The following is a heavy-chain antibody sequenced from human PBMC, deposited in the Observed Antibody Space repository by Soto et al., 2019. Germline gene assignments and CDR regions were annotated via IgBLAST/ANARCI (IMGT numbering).Heavy chain of an antibody. V-gene: IGHV4-30-4*01. CDR3: ARVGGQRALDS. CDR1: GGSISSGDYY. CDR2: IFFSGNA. D-gene: IGHD3-16*01. Sequence: PSETLSRTCTVSGGSISSGDYYWSWIRQPPGRGLEYIGYIFFSGNAYYNSSLKSRISISIDTSKNQFSLNLRSVTAADTAVYYCARVGGQRALDSCGQRTLVTVSS. J-gene: IGHJ4*02.